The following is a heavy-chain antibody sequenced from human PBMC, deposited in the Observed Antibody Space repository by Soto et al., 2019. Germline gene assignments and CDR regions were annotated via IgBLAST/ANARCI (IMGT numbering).Heavy chain of an antibody. J-gene: IGHJ6*03. CDR1: SDSISSSNW. Sequence: QVLLQESGPGLVKPSGTLSLTCAVSSDSISSSNWWSWVRQPPGKGLEWIGEIYHSGSTNYNPSLKSRVTISVDKSKNQFSLNLSSVTAADTAVYYCARTTVTTNYYYYYMEVWGKGTTVTVSS. CDR3: ARTTVTTNYYYYYMEV. D-gene: IGHD4-17*01. CDR2: IYHSGST. V-gene: IGHV4-4*02.